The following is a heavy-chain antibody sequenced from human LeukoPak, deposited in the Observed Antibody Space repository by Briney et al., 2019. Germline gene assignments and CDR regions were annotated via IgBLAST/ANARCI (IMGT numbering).Heavy chain of an antibody. D-gene: IGHD4-23*01. CDR2: IYSSGST. J-gene: IGHJ4*02. V-gene: IGHV4-4*07. Sequence: SETLSLTCTVSGGSINSYYWSWIRQPAGKGLEWIGRIYSSGSTNYNPSLKSRVSMSVDTSKNQFSLKLTSVTAADTAVYYCARGGKATVVTMWGQGVLVTVSS. CDR3: ARGGKATVVTM. CDR1: GGSINSYY.